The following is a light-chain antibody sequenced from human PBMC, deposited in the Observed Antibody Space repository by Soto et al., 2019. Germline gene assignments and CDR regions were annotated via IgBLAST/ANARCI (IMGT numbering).Light chain of an antibody. CDR3: QQTDDFPLT. CDR1: QSITNY. J-gene: IGKJ4*01. CDR2: AAS. V-gene: IGKV1-39*01. Sequence: DIQMTQSPSALSASVGDRVTITCRASQSITNYLNWYQHKPGQAPNLLIYAASTLQAGVPSRFRGSGFGTDFTLSISSLQPEDSASYFCQQTDDFPLTFGGGTKVDIK.